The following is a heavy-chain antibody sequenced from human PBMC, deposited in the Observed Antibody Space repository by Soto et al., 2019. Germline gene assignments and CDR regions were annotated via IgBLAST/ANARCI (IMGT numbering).Heavy chain of an antibody. CDR1: SDSMNSGGYY. J-gene: IGHJ6*02. Sequence: QVQLQESGPGLVKPSQTLSLTCSVSSDSMNSGGYYWSWIRQHPGKGLEWLGYIYSNGDTYYNPSLKSRVTISVDTSTNQVSLNLTSVTAADTAVYDCARRGGSSSGYYYYAMDVWGQGTTVTVSS. V-gene: IGHV4-31*03. CDR2: IYSNGDT. CDR3: ARRGGSSSGYYYYAMDV. D-gene: IGHD6-6*01.